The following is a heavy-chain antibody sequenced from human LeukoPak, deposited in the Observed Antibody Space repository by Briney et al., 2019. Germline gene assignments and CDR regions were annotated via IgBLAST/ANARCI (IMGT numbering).Heavy chain of an antibody. CDR3: AKAAPAYCGGDCYPLDY. Sequence: GGSLRLSCAASGFTFSSYAMSWVRQAPGKGLEWVSAISGSGGSTYYADSVKGRFTISRDNSKNTLYLQMNSLRAEDTAVYYCAKAAPAYCGGDCYPLDYWGQGTLVTVSS. J-gene: IGHJ4*02. D-gene: IGHD2-21*01. V-gene: IGHV3-23*01. CDR2: ISGSGGST. CDR1: GFTFSSYA.